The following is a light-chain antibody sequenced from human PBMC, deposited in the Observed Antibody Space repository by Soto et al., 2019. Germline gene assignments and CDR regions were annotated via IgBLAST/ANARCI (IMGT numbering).Light chain of an antibody. J-gene: IGKJ1*01. CDR3: QQYGSSPSWT. Sequence: EIVMTQSPATLSLSPGERATLSCRASQSVSSSYLAWYQQKPGQAPRLLIYGASSRATGIPDRFSGSGSGTDFTLTISRLEPEGFAVYYCQQYGSSPSWTFGQGTKVDIK. CDR1: QSVSSSY. CDR2: GAS. V-gene: IGKV3-20*01.